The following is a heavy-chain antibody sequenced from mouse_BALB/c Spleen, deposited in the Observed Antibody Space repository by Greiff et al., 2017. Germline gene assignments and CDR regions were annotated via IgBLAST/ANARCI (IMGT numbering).Heavy chain of an antibody. CDR2: ISSGGSYT. Sequence: EVKLMESGGGLVKPGGSLKLSCAASGFTFSSYAMSWVRQSPEKRLEWVAEISSGGSYTYYPDTVTGRFTISRDNAKNTLYLEMSSLRSEDTAMYYCARESGNTWFAYWGQGTLVTVSA. CDR3: ARESGNTWFAY. V-gene: IGHV5-9-4*01. D-gene: IGHD2-1*01. J-gene: IGHJ3*01. CDR1: GFTFSSYA.